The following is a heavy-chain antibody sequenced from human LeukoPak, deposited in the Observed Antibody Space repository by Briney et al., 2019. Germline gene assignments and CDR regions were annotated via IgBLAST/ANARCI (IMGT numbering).Heavy chain of an antibody. J-gene: IGHJ6*03. D-gene: IGHD3-10*01. V-gene: IGHV4-39*01. CDR1: GGSISISSYY. CDR3: ARQIIYYYYYMDV. Sequence: SETLSLTCTVSGGSISISSYYWGWIRQPPGKGLEWIGSIYYSGSTYYNPSLKSRVTISVDTSKNQFSLKLSSVTAADTAVYYCARQIIYYYYYMDVWGKGTTVTVSS. CDR2: IYYSGST.